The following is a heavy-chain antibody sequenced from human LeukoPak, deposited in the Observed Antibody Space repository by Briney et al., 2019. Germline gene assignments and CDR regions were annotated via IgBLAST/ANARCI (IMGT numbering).Heavy chain of an antibody. J-gene: IGHJ5*02. Sequence: GASVKVSCKASGYTFTSYGISWVRQAPGQGLEWMGWISAYNGNTNYAQKLQGRVTMTTDTSTSTAYMELRSLRSDDTAVYYCARDREYSSSWNPKGDWFDPWGQGTLVTVSS. V-gene: IGHV1-18*01. CDR3: ARDREYSSSWNPKGDWFDP. D-gene: IGHD6-13*01. CDR1: GYTFTSYG. CDR2: ISAYNGNT.